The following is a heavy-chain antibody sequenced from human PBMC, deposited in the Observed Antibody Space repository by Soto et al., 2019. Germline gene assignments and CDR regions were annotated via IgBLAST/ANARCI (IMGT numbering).Heavy chain of an antibody. CDR1: GFTFSSYA. CDR2: ISGSGGST. V-gene: IGHV3-23*01. CDR3: AKDRGGVVVAAICCADY. D-gene: IGHD2-15*01. J-gene: IGHJ4*02. Sequence: GGSLRLSCAASGFTFSSYAMSWVRQAPGKGLEWVSAISGSGGSTYYADSVKGRFTISRDNSKNTLYLQMNSLRAEDTAVYYCAKDRGGVVVAAICCADYWGQGTLVTVSS.